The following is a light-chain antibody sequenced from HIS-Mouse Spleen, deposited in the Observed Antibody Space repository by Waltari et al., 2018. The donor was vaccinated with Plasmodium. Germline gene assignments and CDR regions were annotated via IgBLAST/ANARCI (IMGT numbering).Light chain of an antibody. CDR2: GNS. CDR3: QSYDSSLSGYV. CDR1: SSNLGAGYD. J-gene: IGLJ1*01. Sequence: QSVLTQPPSVSGAPGPRVPISCPWSSSNLGAGYDERWYQQLPGTAPKLLIYGNSNRPSGVPDRFSGSKSGTSASLAITGLQAEDEADYYCQSYDSSLSGYVFGTGTKVTVL. V-gene: IGLV1-40*01.